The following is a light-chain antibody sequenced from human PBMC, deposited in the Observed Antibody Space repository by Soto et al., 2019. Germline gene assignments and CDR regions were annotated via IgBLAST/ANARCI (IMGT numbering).Light chain of an antibody. CDR2: GAS. CDR3: QQYGSSPLFA. J-gene: IGKJ3*01. CDR1: QTVSSAY. Sequence: DIVLTQSPGTLSLSPGERATLSCRTSQTVSSAYLAWYKQKPGQAPRLLIYGASSRATGIPDRFSGSGSGTDFTLTISRLEPEDSAVYYCQQYGSSPLFAFGPGTEVDLK. V-gene: IGKV3-20*01.